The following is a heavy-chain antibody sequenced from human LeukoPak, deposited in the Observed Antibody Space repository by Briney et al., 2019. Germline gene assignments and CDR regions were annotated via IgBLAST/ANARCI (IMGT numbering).Heavy chain of an antibody. D-gene: IGHD3-22*01. CDR2: ISAYNGNT. CDR3: ARGAYDSSGRDAFDI. CDR1: GGTFSSYA. J-gene: IGHJ3*02. Sequence: ASVKVSCKASGGTFSSYAISWVRQAPGQGLEWMGWISAYNGNTNYAQKLQGRVTMTTDTTTSTAYMELRSLRSDDTAVYYCARGAYDSSGRDAFDIWGQGTMVTVPS. V-gene: IGHV1-18*01.